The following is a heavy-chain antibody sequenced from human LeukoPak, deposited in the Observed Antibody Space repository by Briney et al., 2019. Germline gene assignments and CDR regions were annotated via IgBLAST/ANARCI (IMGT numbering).Heavy chain of an antibody. J-gene: IGHJ4*02. D-gene: IGHD2-21*01. CDR2: INHSGST. V-gene: IGHV4-34*01. Sequence: SETLSLTCAVYGGSFSGYYWSWIRQPPGKGLEWIGEINHSGSTNYNPSLKSRVTISVDTSKNQFSLKLSSVTAADTAVYYCARVVRGDWDSSIGYWGQGTLVTVSS. CDR1: GGSFSGYY. CDR3: ARVVRGDWDSSIGY.